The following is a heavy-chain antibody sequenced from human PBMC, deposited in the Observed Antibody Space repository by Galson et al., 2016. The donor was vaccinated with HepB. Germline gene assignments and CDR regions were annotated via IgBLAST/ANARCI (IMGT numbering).Heavy chain of an antibody. Sequence: SLRLSCAASGFTFSSFSMVWVRQAPGKGLEWVAAISSDGSNKNYADSVKGRFTISRDNSKNTLYLQMSSLRADDTAVYYCAKRLGYGDYDNWYFDLWGRGTLVTVSS. CDR2: ISSDGSNK. V-gene: IGHV3-30*18. J-gene: IGHJ2*01. D-gene: IGHD4-17*01. CDR1: GFTFSSFS. CDR3: AKRLGYGDYDNWYFDL.